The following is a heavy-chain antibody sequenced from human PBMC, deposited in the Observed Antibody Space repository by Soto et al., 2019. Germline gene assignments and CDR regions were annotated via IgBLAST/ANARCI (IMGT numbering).Heavy chain of an antibody. J-gene: IGHJ6*02. V-gene: IGHV3-30-3*01. Sequence: PGGSLRLSCAASGFTFSSYAMHWVRQAPGKGLEWVAVISYDGSNKYYADSVKGRFTISRDNSKNTLYLQMNSLRAEDTAVYYCAREPWIAAADYYYYGMDVWGQGTTVTSP. CDR3: AREPWIAAADYYYYGMDV. CDR2: ISYDGSNK. CDR1: GFTFSSYA. D-gene: IGHD6-13*01.